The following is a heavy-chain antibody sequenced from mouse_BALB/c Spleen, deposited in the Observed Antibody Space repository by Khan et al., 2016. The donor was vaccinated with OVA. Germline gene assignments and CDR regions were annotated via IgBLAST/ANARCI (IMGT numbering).Heavy chain of an antibody. V-gene: IGHV1-80*01. J-gene: IGHJ3*01. CDR2: IYPGAGNT. CDR3: AREEYYGKRRAWFAY. D-gene: IGHD1-1*01. Sequence: QVQLKEFGAELVRPGSSVKISCKASGYAFSTYWMNWVKQRPGQGLEWIGQIYPGAGNTNYNGDFKGKASLTADTSSSTAYMQLSSLASEDSAVYFCAREEYYGKRRAWFAYWGQGTLVTVSA. CDR1: GYAFSTYW.